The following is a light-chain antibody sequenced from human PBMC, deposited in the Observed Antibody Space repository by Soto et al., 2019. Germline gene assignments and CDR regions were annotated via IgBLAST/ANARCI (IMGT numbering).Light chain of an antibody. CDR2: DVS. CDR1: SSDVSGYNY. Sequence: QSVLTQPASVSGSPGQSITISCTGTSSDVSGYNYVSWYQQHPGKAPKLMVYDVSNRPSGASNRFSGSKSGNTASLTISGLQAEDEADYYCSSYTTSSTYVFGTGTKVTVL. CDR3: SSYTTSSTYV. V-gene: IGLV2-14*01. J-gene: IGLJ1*01.